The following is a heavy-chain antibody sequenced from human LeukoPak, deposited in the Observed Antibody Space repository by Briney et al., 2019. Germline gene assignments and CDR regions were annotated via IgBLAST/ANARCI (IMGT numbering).Heavy chain of an antibody. CDR3: SAGTGNTDLDY. J-gene: IGHJ4*02. CDR2: IKSKTDGGTT. V-gene: IGHV3-15*01. Sequence: GGSLRLSCAASGFTFSSAWMAWVRQAPGKGLEWVGRIKSKTDGGTTDHAAPVKGRFTISRDDSKNTLYLQMNSLKTEDTAVYYCSAGTGNTDLDYWGQGTLVTVSS. CDR1: GFTFSSAW. D-gene: IGHD1-7*01.